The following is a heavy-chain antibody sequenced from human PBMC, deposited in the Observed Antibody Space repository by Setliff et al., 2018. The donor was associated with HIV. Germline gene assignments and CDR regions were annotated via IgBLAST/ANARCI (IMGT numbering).Heavy chain of an antibody. V-gene: IGHV1-8*03. CDR2: MNPNSGNT. Sequence: ASVKVSCKASGYTFTSYDINWVRQATGQGLEWMAWMNPNSGNTGSTQKFQGRVTITRNTSITTAYMELSSLRSEDTAVSYCARLGDFWSGYYYFDYLGQGTLVTVSS. CDR3: ARLGDFWSGYYYFDY. J-gene: IGHJ4*02. D-gene: IGHD3-3*01. CDR1: GYTFTSYD.